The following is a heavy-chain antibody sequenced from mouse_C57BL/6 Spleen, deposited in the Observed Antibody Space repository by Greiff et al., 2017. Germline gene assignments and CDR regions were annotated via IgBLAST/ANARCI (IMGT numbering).Heavy chain of an antibody. CDR1: GYSITSGYD. CDR2: ISYSGST. Sequence: EVQLVESGPGMVKPSQSLSLTCTVTGYSITSGYDWHWIRHFPGNKLEWMGCISYSGSTNYNPSLKSRISITHDTSKNHFFLKLNSVTTEDTATYYCASLGSWFAYWGQGTLVTVSA. J-gene: IGHJ3*01. CDR3: ASLGSWFAY. V-gene: IGHV3-1*01. D-gene: IGHD4-1*01.